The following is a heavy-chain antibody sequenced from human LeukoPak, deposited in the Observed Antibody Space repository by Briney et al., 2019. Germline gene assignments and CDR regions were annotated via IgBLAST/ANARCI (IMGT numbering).Heavy chain of an antibody. Sequence: GGSLRLSCAASGFTFSSYGMHWVRQAPGKGLEWVAVISYDGSNKYYADSVKGRFTISRDNSKNTLYLQMNSLRAEDTAVYYCGKDWRYCSSTSCLLVKYYYYGMDVWGQGTTVTVSS. J-gene: IGHJ6*02. V-gene: IGHV3-30*18. CDR1: GFTFSSYG. D-gene: IGHD2-2*01. CDR3: GKDWRYCSSTSCLLVKYYYYGMDV. CDR2: ISYDGSNK.